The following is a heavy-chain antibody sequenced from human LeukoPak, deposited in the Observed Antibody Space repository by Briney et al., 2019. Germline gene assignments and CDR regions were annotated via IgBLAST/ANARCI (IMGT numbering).Heavy chain of an antibody. D-gene: IGHD6-13*01. V-gene: IGHV3-30*02. J-gene: IGHJ4*02. CDR1: GFTFSSYG. Sequence: PGGSLRLSCVASGFTFSSYGMHWVRQAPGKGLEWVAFIRYDGSNKYYADSVKGRFTISRDNSKNTLYLQMNSLRAEDTAVYYCAKKAGAASSSWNYFDYWGQGTLVTVSS. CDR2: IRYDGSNK. CDR3: AKKAGAASSSWNYFDY.